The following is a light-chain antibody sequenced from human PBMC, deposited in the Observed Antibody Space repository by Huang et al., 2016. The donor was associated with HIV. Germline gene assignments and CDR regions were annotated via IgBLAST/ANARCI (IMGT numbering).Light chain of an antibody. J-gene: IGKJ4*01. Sequence: EIVLTQSPATLSLSPGERAALSCRATQSINNNLAWYQQKPGQSPRLHIYGASTRATGIPARFRGSGSGTEFTLTISSLQSEDFAVYYCQQYNNWPPLLTFGGGTKVEIK. CDR3: QQYNNWPPLLT. V-gene: IGKV3-15*01. CDR2: GAS. CDR1: QSINNN.